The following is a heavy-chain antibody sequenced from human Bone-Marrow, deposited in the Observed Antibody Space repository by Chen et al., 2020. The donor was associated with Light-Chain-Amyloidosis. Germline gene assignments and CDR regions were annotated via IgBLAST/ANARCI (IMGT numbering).Heavy chain of an antibody. V-gene: IGHV3-23*04. Sequence: EVQLVESGGGLLQRGGSLRLSCAASGFAFSSYAMSWVRQAPGKGLEWVATISGIGGCSCDGDSVKCRLTIARDISKNALFLQMNSVRAEDTAVYYCATDISYDDILPGYSADAFDIWVQGTMVTVSS. D-gene: IGHD3-9*01. CDR1: GFAFSSYA. CDR2: ISGIGGCS. J-gene: IGHJ3*02. CDR3: ATDISYDDILPGYSADAFDI.